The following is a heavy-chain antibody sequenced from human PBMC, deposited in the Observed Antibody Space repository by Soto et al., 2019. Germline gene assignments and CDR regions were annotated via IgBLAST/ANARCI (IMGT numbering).Heavy chain of an antibody. Sequence: GGALRLSCTAPWFAFIRYFMGWVRPAPGKGLEWVSAITGGSDSTYYADSVKGRFTISRDNSKNTLYLQMDSLRVEDTGAYYCAKGSASARPYYFDSWGQGTLVTVSS. CDR3: AKGSASARPYYFDS. V-gene: IGHV3-23*01. D-gene: IGHD6-6*01. CDR1: WFAFIRYF. CDR2: ITGGSDST. J-gene: IGHJ4*02.